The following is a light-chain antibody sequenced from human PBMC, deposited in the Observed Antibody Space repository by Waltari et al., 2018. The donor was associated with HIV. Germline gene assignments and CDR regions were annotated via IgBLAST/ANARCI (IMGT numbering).Light chain of an antibody. CDR2: DVS. CDR1: SSDVVAYNY. Sequence: QSALTQPASVSGSPGQSITISCTGTSSDVVAYNYASCYQHHPGKAPKLMIYDVSNRPSGVSNRFSGSKSGNTASLTISGLQAEDEADYYCSSYTSSSTPLFVFGTGTKVTVL. CDR3: SSYTSSSTPLFV. J-gene: IGLJ1*01. V-gene: IGLV2-14*03.